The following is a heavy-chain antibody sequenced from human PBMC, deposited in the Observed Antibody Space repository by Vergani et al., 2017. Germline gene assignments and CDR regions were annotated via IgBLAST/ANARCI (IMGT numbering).Heavy chain of an antibody. J-gene: IGHJ3*02. Sequence: QVQLQESGPGLVKPSQTLSLTCTVSGGSISSGGYYWSWIRQHPGKGLEWIGYIYYSGRTYYNPSLKSLVTISVDTSKNQFSLKLSSVTAADTALYYCARVNDGIDTAMGADAFDIWGQGTMVTVSS. CDR2: IYYSGRT. CDR1: GGSISSGGYY. V-gene: IGHV4-31*01. D-gene: IGHD5-18*01. CDR3: ARVNDGIDTAMGADAFDI.